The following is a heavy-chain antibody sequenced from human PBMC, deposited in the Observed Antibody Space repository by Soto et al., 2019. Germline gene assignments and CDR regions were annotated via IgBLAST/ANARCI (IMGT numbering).Heavy chain of an antibody. CDR1: GGTFSSYT. D-gene: IGHD3-22*01. Sequence: SVKVSCKASGGTFSSYTISWVRQAPGQGLEWMGRIIPILGIANYAQKFQGRVTITADKSTSTAYMELSSLRSEDTAVYYCARDLAGYYDSSGYSRPLNWFDPWG. V-gene: IGHV1-69*04. CDR2: IIPILGIA. J-gene: IGHJ5*02. CDR3: ARDLAGYYDSSGYSRPLNWFDP.